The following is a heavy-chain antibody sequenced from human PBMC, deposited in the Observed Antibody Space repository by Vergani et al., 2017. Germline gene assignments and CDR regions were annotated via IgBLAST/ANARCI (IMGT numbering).Heavy chain of an antibody. CDR2: IGVDGDR. D-gene: IGHD1-1*01. CDR1: GFTFSSND. V-gene: IGHV3-13*01. J-gene: IGHJ6*04. CDR3: AKEFCGTGNCYGWNHLEV. Sequence: DVHLAESGGGFFQPGGSLRLSCTVSGFTFSSNDFHCVRQTAGKGLEWVSSIGVDGDRYYSDSVKGRFTISRDNGQSYLYLDMDNLRVEDTAVYFCAKEFCGTGNCYGWNHLEVWGEGTSVTVSS.